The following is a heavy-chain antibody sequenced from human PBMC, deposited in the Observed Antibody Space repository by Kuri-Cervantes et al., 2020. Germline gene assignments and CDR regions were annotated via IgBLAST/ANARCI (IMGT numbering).Heavy chain of an antibody. CDR2: MCHSGST. D-gene: IGHD2-21*01. CDR3: ARVDAIPWSDHFYYYMDV. CDR1: GYSISSGYF. V-gene: IGHV4-38-2*01. Sequence: SETLSLTCAVSGYSISSGYFWGWIRQPPGKGLEWIGDMCHSGSTYYNPSLKSRVTISVDTSKNHLSLRLTSVTAADTAVYYCARVDAIPWSDHFYYYMDVWGKGTTVTVSS. J-gene: IGHJ6*03.